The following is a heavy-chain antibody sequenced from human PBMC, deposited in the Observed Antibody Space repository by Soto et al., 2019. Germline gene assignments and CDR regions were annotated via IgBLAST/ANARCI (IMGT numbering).Heavy chain of an antibody. CDR1: GYTFTSYA. V-gene: IGHV1-3*01. CDR3: ARADSASPDYYCYGMDV. CDR2: INAGNGNT. J-gene: IGHJ6*02. Sequence: ASVKVSCKASGYTFTSYAMHWVRQAPGQRLEWMGWINAGNGNTKYSQKFQGRVTITRDTSASTAYMELSSLRSEDTAVYYCARADSASPDYYCYGMDVWGQGTTVTVSS. D-gene: IGHD3-3*01.